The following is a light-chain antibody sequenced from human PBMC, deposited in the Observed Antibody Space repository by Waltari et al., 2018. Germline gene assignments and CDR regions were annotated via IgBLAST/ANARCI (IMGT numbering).Light chain of an antibody. CDR3: SSYAGSSKGV. Sequence: QSALTQPASVSRSPGHSLTLPCTGTSSDVGNYKRVSWYQQHPGKAPKLMIYAVSKRPSGVSDRFSGSKSGDMASLTISGLQPEDEAEYFCSSYAGSSKGVFGGGTKVTVL. CDR1: SSDVGNYKR. J-gene: IGLJ2*01. CDR2: AVS. V-gene: IGLV2-23*02.